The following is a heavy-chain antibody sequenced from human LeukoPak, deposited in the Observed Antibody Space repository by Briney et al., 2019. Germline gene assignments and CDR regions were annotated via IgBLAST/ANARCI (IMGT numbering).Heavy chain of an antibody. V-gene: IGHV1-18*01. Sequence: ASVKVSCKASGYTFTSYGISWVRQAPGQGLEWMGWTSAYNGNTNYAQKLQGRVTMTTDTSTSTAYMELRSLRSDDTAVYYCARDWDWNTDKTFDYWGQGTLVTVSS. CDR3: ARDWDWNTDKTFDY. CDR2: TSAYNGNT. D-gene: IGHD1/OR15-1a*01. J-gene: IGHJ4*02. CDR1: GYTFTSYG.